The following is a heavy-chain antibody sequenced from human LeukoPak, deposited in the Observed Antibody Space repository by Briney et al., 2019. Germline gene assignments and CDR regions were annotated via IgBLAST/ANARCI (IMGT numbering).Heavy chain of an antibody. J-gene: IGHJ4*02. Sequence: ASMKVSCKASGYTFTGYYIHWLRQAPGQGLEWMGFINPNSGGTNYAQKFQGRVTMSRDTSISTAYMELSSLTSDDTAVYYCARDLEGYHYGSGNYPQWGQGTLITVSS. CDR3: ARDLEGYHYGSGNYPQ. V-gene: IGHV1-2*02. CDR1: GYTFTGYY. D-gene: IGHD3-10*01. CDR2: INPNSGGT.